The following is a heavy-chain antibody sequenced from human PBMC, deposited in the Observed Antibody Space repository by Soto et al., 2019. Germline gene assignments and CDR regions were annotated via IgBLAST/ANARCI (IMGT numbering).Heavy chain of an antibody. Sequence: SETLSLTCAVYSGSFSGYYWSWIRQPPGKGLEWIGEINHSGSTNYNPSLKSRVTISVDTSKNQFSLKLSSVTAADTAVYYCARNKLGYCSGGSCYTKQFDYWGQGTLVTVSS. CDR1: SGSFSGYY. J-gene: IGHJ4*02. CDR2: INHSGST. CDR3: ARNKLGYCSGGSCYTKQFDY. D-gene: IGHD2-15*01. V-gene: IGHV4-34*01.